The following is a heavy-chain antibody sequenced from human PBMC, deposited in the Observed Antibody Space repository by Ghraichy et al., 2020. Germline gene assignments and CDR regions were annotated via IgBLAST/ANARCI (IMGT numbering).Heavy chain of an antibody. CDR3: ASEGSSGYYRTDY. Sequence: SQTLSLTCTVSGYSISSGYYWGWIRQPPGKGLEWIGSIYHSGSTYYNPSLKSRVTISVDTSKNQFSLKLSSVTAADTAVYYCASEGSSGYYRTDYWGQGTLVTVSS. CDR1: GYSISSGYY. J-gene: IGHJ4*02. CDR2: IYHSGST. V-gene: IGHV4-38-2*02. D-gene: IGHD3-22*01.